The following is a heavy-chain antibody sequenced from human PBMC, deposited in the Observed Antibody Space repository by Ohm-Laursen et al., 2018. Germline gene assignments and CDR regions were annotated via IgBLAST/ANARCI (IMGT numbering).Heavy chain of an antibody. CDR3: ARDLRSGSYYTSGFDY. CDR1: GGTFSSYA. J-gene: IGHJ4*02. V-gene: IGHV1-69*13. Sequence: ASVKVSCKASGGTFSSYAISWVRQAPGQGLEWMGGIIPVFGTAKYAQKFQGRVTITADESTSTAYMELSSLRSEDTAVYYCARDLRSGSYYTSGFDYWGQGTLVTVSS. D-gene: IGHD3-10*01. CDR2: IIPVFGTA.